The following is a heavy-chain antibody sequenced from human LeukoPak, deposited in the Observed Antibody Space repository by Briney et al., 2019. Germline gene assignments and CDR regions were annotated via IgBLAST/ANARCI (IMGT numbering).Heavy chain of an antibody. CDR2: TYTSGST. CDR1: GGSISSGSYY. V-gene: IGHV4-61*02. Sequence: SETLSLTCTVSGGSISSGSYYWSWIRQPAGKGLEWIGRTYTSGSTNYNPSLKSRVTISVDTSKNQFSLKLSSVTAADTAVYYCARGLYGGNGREYFDYWGQGTLVTVSS. CDR3: ARGLYGGNGREYFDY. D-gene: IGHD4-23*01. J-gene: IGHJ4*02.